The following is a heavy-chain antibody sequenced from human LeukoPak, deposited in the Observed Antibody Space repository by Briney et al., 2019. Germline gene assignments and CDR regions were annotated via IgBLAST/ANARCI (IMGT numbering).Heavy chain of an antibody. V-gene: IGHV3-30*04. CDR3: VRGNGDF. CDR1: GFNFHNFA. Sequence: GGSLRLSCEASGFNFHNFAMHWVRQAPGKGLEWVAVISNDERNKYYTDSVKGRFTISRDNAKSSLFLQMNSLRAEDTAVYYCVRGNGDFWGQGTLVTVSS. CDR2: ISNDERNK. D-gene: IGHD2-8*01. J-gene: IGHJ4*02.